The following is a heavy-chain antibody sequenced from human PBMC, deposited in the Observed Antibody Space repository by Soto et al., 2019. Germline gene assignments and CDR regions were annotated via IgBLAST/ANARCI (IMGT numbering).Heavy chain of an antibody. V-gene: IGHV3-64D*06. CDR2: IRSNGGTT. CDR1: GFTFSNHF. CDR3: SRGELLSSGEFFDY. J-gene: IGHJ4*02. D-gene: IGHD3-16*01. Sequence: PGRSLRPACSASGFTFSNHFMHWVRQSPGEGLEYVSAIRSNGGTTYYADSVKGRFTISRDNSKNTMYLQITSLIAEDTAVSYCSRGELLSSGEFFDYWGKGTRVTVSS.